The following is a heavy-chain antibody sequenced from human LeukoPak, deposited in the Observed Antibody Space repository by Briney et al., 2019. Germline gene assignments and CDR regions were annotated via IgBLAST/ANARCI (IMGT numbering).Heavy chain of an antibody. J-gene: IGHJ3*02. CDR3: AADSSGYADAFDI. CDR2: FYISGST. CDR1: GAFISSGTYY. Sequence: SQTLSLTCTVSGAFISSGTYYWSWIRQPAGKGLEWIGRFYISGSTHYNPSLKSRVTISVDTSKNQFSLKVNSVTAADTAVYYCAADSSGYADAFDIWGQGTMVTVSS. D-gene: IGHD3-22*01. V-gene: IGHV4-61*02.